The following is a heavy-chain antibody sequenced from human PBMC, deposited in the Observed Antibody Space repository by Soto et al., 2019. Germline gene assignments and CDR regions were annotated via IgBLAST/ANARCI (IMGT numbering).Heavy chain of an antibody. Sequence: SVKVSCKASGGTFSSYTISWVRQAPGQGLEWMGRIIPILGIANYAQKFQGRVTITADKSTSTAYMELSSLRSEDTAVYYCARAACSGGSCYPDPNYYYYYYMDVWGKGTTVTVSS. CDR2: IIPILGIA. D-gene: IGHD2-15*01. CDR1: GGTFSSYT. V-gene: IGHV1-69*02. J-gene: IGHJ6*03. CDR3: ARAACSGGSCYPDPNYYYYYYMDV.